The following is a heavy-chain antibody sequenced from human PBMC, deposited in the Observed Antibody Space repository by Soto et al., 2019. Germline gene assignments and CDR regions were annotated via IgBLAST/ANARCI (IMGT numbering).Heavy chain of an antibody. CDR2: INPNSGGT. Sequence: GASVKVSCKASGYTFTGYYMHWVRQAPGQGLEWMGWINPNSGGTNYAQKFQGWVTMTRDTSISTAYMELSRLRSDDTAVYYCARAQDYYDSSGYYYEAYYFDYWGQGTLVTVSS. CDR1: GYTFTGYY. V-gene: IGHV1-2*04. CDR3: ARAQDYYDSSGYYYEAYYFDY. D-gene: IGHD3-22*01. J-gene: IGHJ4*02.